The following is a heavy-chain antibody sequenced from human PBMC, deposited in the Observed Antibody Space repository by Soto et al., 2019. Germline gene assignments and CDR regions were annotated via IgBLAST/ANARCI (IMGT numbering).Heavy chain of an antibody. D-gene: IGHD6-13*01. CDR2: ISWNSGSI. V-gene: IGHV3-9*01. Sequence: EVQLVESGGGLVQPGRSLRLSCAASGFTFDDYAMHWVRQAPGKGLEWVSGISWNSGSIGYADSVKGRFTISRDNAKNSLYLHMNSLRAEDTALYYCAKGEAGSRSLPDYWGQGTLVTVSS. CDR3: AKGEAGSRSLPDY. J-gene: IGHJ4*02. CDR1: GFTFDDYA.